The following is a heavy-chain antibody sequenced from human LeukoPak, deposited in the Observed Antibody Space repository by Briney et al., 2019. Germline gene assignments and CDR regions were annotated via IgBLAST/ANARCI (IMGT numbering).Heavy chain of an antibody. CDR2: IYHSGST. CDR1: GGSISSGGYS. Sequence: PSETLSLTCAVSGGSISSGGYSWSWIQQPPGKGLEWIGYIYHSGSTYYNPSLKSRVTISVDRSKNQFSLKLSSVTAADTAVYYCASDRLGWFDPWGQGTLVTVSS. J-gene: IGHJ5*02. CDR3: ASDRLGWFDP. D-gene: IGHD4-11*01. V-gene: IGHV4-30-2*01.